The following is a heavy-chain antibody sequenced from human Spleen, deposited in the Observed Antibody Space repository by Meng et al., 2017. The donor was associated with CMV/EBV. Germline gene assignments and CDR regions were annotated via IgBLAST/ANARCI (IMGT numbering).Heavy chain of an antibody. CDR1: GFTFSSSN. D-gene: IGHD6-6*01. CDR2: ISGRSSYI. CDR3: ATSIATTNTIDY. Sequence: GESLKISCAASGFTFSSSNMNWVRQAPGKGLEWVSSISGRSSYIYYADSLKGRFTISRDNAKNSLYLQMNSLRAGDTAVYFCATSIATTNTIDYWGQGTLVTVS. J-gene: IGHJ4*02. V-gene: IGHV3-21*01.